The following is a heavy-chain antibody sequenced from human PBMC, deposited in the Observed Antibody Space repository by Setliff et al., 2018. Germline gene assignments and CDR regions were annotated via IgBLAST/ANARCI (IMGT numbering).Heavy chain of an antibody. V-gene: IGHV3-64*02. J-gene: IGHJ4*02. D-gene: IGHD6-13*01. CDR3: ARGRGLIATSGQLPY. CDR2: ITANGGST. CDR1: GFTFSSYA. Sequence: GGSLRLSCAASGFTFSSYAMYWVRQAPRKGLQYVSAITANGGSTYYADSVKGRFTISRDNSKNTVYLQMGSLRPDDMAVYYCARGRGLIATSGQLPYWGQGTLVTVSS.